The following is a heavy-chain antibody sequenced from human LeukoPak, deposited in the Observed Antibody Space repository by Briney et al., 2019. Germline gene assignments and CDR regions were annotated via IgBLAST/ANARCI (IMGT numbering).Heavy chain of an antibody. CDR1: GFTFSGYW. J-gene: IGHJ4*02. CDR3: AKDLSHYHSSAYYPRFDY. V-gene: IGHV3-23*01. D-gene: IGHD3-22*01. Sequence: GGSLRLSCAASGFTFSGYWMSWVRQAPGKGLEWVSTVSGSGGNTYYADYVKGRFTISRDNAKNTLHLQMNSLRAEDTAIYYCAKDLSHYHSSAYYPRFDYWGQGTLVTVSS. CDR2: VSGSGGNT.